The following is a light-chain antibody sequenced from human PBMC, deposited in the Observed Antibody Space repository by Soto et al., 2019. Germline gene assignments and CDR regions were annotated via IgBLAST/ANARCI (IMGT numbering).Light chain of an antibody. Sequence: EVVLTQSPGTLSLSPGGRATLSCRASGSVRTDSLAWYQPRRGQPPRLLIFGTSSRATGIPDRFSGRGSETDFTLTIPRLEPEDFAVYFCKQSGGSLYTFGQGTKVDIK. CDR2: GTS. V-gene: IGKV3-20*01. CDR3: KQSGGSLYT. J-gene: IGKJ2*01. CDR1: GSVRTDS.